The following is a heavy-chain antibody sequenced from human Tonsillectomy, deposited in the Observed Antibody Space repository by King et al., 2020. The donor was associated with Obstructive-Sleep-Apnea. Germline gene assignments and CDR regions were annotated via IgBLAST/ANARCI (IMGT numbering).Heavy chain of an antibody. CDR3: AKDNPTYTALPYGVVY. Sequence: VQLVESGGGVVQPGGSLRLSCATSGFTFSSYGMHWVRQAPGKGLEWAAFIRYDGSNKCYADSLKGRFTISRDNSKNTLSLQMTSLRAEDTAVYYCAKDNPTYTALPYGVVYWGQGTLVTVSS. V-gene: IGHV3-30*02. CDR2: IRYDGSNK. D-gene: IGHD5-18*01. CDR1: GFTFSSYG. J-gene: IGHJ4*02.